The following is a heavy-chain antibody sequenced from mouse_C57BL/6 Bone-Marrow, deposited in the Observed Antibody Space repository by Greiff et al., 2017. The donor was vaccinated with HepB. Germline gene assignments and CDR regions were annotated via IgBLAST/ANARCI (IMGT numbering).Heavy chain of an antibody. J-gene: IGHJ4*01. Sequence: QVQLKQPGAELVRPGSSVKLSCKASGYTFTSYWMHWVKQRPIQGLEWIGNIDPSDSETHYNQKFKDKATLTVDKSSSTAYMQLSSLTSEDSAVYYCAREGLYYDYDEAYYYAMDYWGQGTSVTVSS. CDR2: IDPSDSET. CDR3: AREGLYYDYDEAYYYAMDY. CDR1: GYTFTSYW. D-gene: IGHD2-4*01. V-gene: IGHV1-52*01.